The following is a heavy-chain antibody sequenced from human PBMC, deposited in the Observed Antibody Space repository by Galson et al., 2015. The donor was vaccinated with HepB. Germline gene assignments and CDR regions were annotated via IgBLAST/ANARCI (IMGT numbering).Heavy chain of an antibody. Sequence: SLRLSCAASGFTFSSYAMHWVRQAPGKGLEWVAVISYDGSNKYYADSVKGRFTISRDNSKNTLYLQMNSLRAEDTAVYYCAKDSGGYILDYWGQGTLVTVSS. CDR1: GFTFSSYA. V-gene: IGHV3-30*04. CDR3: AKDSGGYILDY. J-gene: IGHJ4*02. D-gene: IGHD5-18*01. CDR2: ISYDGSNK.